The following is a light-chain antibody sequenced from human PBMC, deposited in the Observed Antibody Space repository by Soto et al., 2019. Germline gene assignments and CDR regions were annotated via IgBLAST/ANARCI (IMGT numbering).Light chain of an antibody. J-gene: IGKJ1*01. CDR1: QSLLHSNGYNY. CDR2: WGS. CDR3: VQGLQSPQT. Sequence: DIVMTQSPLSLPVTPGEPASISCRSSQSLLHSNGYNYLDWYLQKPGQSPQLLIYWGSNRASGVPDRFSGSGSGTDFTLKINRVEAEDVGVYFCVQGLQSPQTFGQGT. V-gene: IGKV2-28*01.